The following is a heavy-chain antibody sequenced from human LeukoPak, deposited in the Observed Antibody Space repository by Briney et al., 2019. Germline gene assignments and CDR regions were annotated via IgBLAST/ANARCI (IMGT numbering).Heavy chain of an antibody. CDR3: SRDGVGDFWSGYYNCY. Sequence: SVKVSCKASGGTFSSYTISWVRQAPGQGLELMGRIIPILGIANYAQKFQGRGTITAAKATSTAYMELSSLRSEDTAVYYCSRDGVGDFWSGYYNCYCGQGTLVTVSS. CDR2: IIPILGIA. D-gene: IGHD3-3*01. J-gene: IGHJ4*02. V-gene: IGHV1-69*04. CDR1: GGTFSSYT.